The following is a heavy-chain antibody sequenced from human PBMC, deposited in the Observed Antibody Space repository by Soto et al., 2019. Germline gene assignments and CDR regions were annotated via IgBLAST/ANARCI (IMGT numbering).Heavy chain of an antibody. J-gene: IGHJ3*02. D-gene: IGHD2-15*01. CDR1: GFTFSSYG. V-gene: IGHV3-30*18. Sequence: PGGSLRLSCAASGFTFSSYGMHWVRQAPGKGLEWVAVISYDGSNKYYADSVKGRFTISRDNSKNTLYLQMNSLRAEDTAVYYCAKDCSGGSCYSAPQEIWGQGTMVTVSS. CDR2: ISYDGSNK. CDR3: AKDCSGGSCYSAPQEI.